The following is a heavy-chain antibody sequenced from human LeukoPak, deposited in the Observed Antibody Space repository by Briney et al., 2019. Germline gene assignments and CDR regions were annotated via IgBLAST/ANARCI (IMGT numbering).Heavy chain of an antibody. CDR2: IKSKTDGGTT. CDR3: TTAPQDPYDFWSGYKDQQDY. V-gene: IGHV3-15*01. Sequence: PGGSLRLSCAASGFTFSNAWMSWVRQAPGKGLEWVGRIKSKTDGGTTDYAAPVKGRFTISRDDSKNTLYLQMNSLKTEDTAVYYCTTAPQDPYDFWSGYKDQQDYWGQGTLVTVSS. CDR1: GFTFSNAW. D-gene: IGHD3-3*01. J-gene: IGHJ4*02.